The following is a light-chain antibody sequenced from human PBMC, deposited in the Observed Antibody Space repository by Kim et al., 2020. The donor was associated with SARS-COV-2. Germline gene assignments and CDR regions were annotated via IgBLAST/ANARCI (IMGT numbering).Light chain of an antibody. V-gene: IGKV3-20*01. Sequence: SPGERATPSCRASQSVSSSYLAWYQQKPGQAPRLLIYGASSRATGIPDRFRGSGSGTDFTLTISRLEPEDFAVYYCQQYGSSPETFGQGTKVDIK. J-gene: IGKJ1*01. CDR3: QQYGSSPET. CDR2: GAS. CDR1: QSVSSSY.